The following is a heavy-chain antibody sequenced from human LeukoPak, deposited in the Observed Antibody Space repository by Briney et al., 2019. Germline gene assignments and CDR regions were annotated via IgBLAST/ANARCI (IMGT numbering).Heavy chain of an antibody. D-gene: IGHD2-2*01. CDR2: IIPILGVA. Sequence: GASVKVSCTASGFTFSSYTISWVRQAPGQGLEWMGRIIPILGVANYAQKFQGRVTITADKSTSTAYMELSSLRSEDTAVYYWCLASIVVAREIDYWGQGTLVTVSS. J-gene: IGHJ4*02. V-gene: IGHV1-69*02. CDR1: GFTFSSYT. CDR3: CLASIVVAREIDY.